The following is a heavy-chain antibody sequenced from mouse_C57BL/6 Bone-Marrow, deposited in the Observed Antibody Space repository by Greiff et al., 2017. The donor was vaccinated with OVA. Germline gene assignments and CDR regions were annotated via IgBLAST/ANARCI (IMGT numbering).Heavy chain of an antibody. J-gene: IGHJ3*01. Sequence: QVQLQQSGPELVKPGASVKISCKASGYAFSSSWMNWVKQRPGQGLEWIGRLYPGDGDTNYNGKFKGKATLTADKSSSTAYMQLSSLTFEDSAVYFCASGAFDYWGQGTPVTVSA. CDR3: ASGAFDY. CDR2: LYPGDGDT. V-gene: IGHV1-82*01. CDR1: GYAFSSSW.